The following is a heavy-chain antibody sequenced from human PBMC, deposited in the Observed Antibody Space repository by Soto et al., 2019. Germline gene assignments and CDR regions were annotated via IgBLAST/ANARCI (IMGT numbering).Heavy chain of an antibody. CDR2: IIPIFGTA. Sequence: QVQLVQSGAEVKKPGSSVKVSCKASGGTFSSYAISWVRQAPGQGLEWMGGIIPIFGTANYAQKFQGRVTITADESTSTAYMELSSLRFEDTAVYYCARDKGYCSSTSCYGGYYYGMDVWGQGTTVTVSS. J-gene: IGHJ6*02. CDR3: ARDKGYCSSTSCYGGYYYGMDV. V-gene: IGHV1-69*01. D-gene: IGHD2-2*01. CDR1: GGTFSSYA.